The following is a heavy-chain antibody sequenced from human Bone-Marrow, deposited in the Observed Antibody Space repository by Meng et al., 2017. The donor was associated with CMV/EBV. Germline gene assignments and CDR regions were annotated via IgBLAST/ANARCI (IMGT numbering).Heavy chain of an antibody. CDR2: IIPILGIA. CDR1: GGTFSSYA. D-gene: IGHD1-26*01. V-gene: IGHV1-69*10. J-gene: IGHJ3*02. Sequence: SVKVSCKASGGTFSSYAISWVRQAPGQGLEWMGGIIPILGIANYAQEFQGRVTITADKSTSTAYMELSSLRSEDTAVYYCARLLGRSGSYYRAGAFDIWGQGTMVTVSS. CDR3: ARLLGRSGSYYRAGAFDI.